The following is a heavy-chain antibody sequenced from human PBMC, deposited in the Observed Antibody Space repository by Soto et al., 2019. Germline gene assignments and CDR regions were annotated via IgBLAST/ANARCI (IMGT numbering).Heavy chain of an antibody. J-gene: IGHJ4*02. CDR3: ARGGQWDFLSDY. D-gene: IGHD1-26*01. CDR2: VSAYNGNT. Sequence: ASVKVSCKASGGTFSSYGISWVRQAPGQGLEWMGWVSAYNGNTHYEQKLQGRVTLTTDTSTSTAYMELRSLRSDDTAVYFCARGGQWDFLSDYWGQGTLVTVSS. CDR1: GGTFSSYG. V-gene: IGHV1-18*01.